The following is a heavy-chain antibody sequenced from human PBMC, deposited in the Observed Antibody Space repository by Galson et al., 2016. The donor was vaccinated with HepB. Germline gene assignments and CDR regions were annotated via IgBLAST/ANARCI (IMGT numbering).Heavy chain of an antibody. J-gene: IGHJ3*01. CDR2: ISGYNGNT. CDR1: GYTFRSYG. Sequence: SVKVSCKASGYTFRSYGISWVRQAPGQGLEWVGWISGYNGNTKYGQRFQGRVILTTDTTANTVYMDLRSLTSDDTATYYCVRQDYSYKGDAFDVWGQGTMVTVPA. CDR3: VRQDYSYKGDAFDV. V-gene: IGHV1-18*01. D-gene: IGHD4-11*01.